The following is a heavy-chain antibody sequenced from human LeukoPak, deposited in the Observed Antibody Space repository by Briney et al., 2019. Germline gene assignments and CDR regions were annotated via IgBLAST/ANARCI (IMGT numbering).Heavy chain of an antibody. CDR3: ARIYYSRFDP. CDR2: IYTSGST. J-gene: IGHJ5*02. CDR1: GGSISSYY. V-gene: IGHV4-4*07. Sequence: KPSETLSLTCTVAGGSISSYYWSWIRQPAGKGLEWIGRIYTSGSTNYNPSLKSRATMSVDTSKNQFSLKLNSVTAADTAVYYCARIYYSRFDPWGQGTLVTVSS. D-gene: IGHD3-10*01.